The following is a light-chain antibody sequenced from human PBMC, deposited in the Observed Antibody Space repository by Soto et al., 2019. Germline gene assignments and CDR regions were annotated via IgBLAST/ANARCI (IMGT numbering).Light chain of an antibody. CDR2: GAS. V-gene: IGKV3-20*01. Sequence: EIVLTQSPATRSLSPGEGASLSCMASHSVSSSYFAWYQQKPGQAPRLLIYGASSRATDIPDRFSGSGSGTDFTLTFSRLETEDFAVYYCQQYGTSLITFGGGTKVEIK. CDR3: QQYGTSLIT. J-gene: IGKJ4*01. CDR1: HSVSSSY.